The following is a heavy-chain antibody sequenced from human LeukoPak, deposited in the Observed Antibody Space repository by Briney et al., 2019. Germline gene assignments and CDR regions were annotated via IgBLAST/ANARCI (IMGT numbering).Heavy chain of an antibody. Sequence: PGGSLRLSCAASGFTFDDYAMSWVRQAPGKGLEWVSGINWNGGSTGYTDSVKGRFTISRDNAKNSLYLQMNSLRAEDTALYYCARMYYYDRIGSSADYWGQGTLVTVSS. D-gene: IGHD3-22*01. V-gene: IGHV3-20*04. CDR3: ARMYYYDRIGSSADY. CDR1: GFTFDDYA. CDR2: INWNGGST. J-gene: IGHJ4*02.